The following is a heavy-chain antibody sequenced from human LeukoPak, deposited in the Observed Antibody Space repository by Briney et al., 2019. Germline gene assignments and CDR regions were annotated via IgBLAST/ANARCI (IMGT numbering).Heavy chain of an antibody. D-gene: IGHD5-18*01. Sequence: SETLSLTCTVSGGSISSSSYYWGWIRQPPGKGLDWIGNIYHNGNTYYNPSLKSRVTISVDTSKKQFSLKLRTATAADTAVYYCARIEAVTRGYNHAYYFDYWGQGTLVTVSS. CDR3: ARIEAVTRGYNHAYYFDY. CDR1: GGSISSSSYY. J-gene: IGHJ4*02. CDR2: IYHNGNT. V-gene: IGHV4-39*07.